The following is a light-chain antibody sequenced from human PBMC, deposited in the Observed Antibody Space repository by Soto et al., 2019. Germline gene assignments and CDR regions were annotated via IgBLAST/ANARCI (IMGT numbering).Light chain of an antibody. CDR2: AAS. CDR3: QQYNSYSWT. Sequence: DMKMTQSPSSLSACVDDRVTITCRASQSISSYLNWYQQKPGKAPKLLIYAASSLQSGVPSRFSGSGSGTEFTLTISSLQPDDFATYYCQQYNSYSWTFGQGTKVDI. J-gene: IGKJ1*01. V-gene: IGKV1-39*01. CDR1: QSISSY.